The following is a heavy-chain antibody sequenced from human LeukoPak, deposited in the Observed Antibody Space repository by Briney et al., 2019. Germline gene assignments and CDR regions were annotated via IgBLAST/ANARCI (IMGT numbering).Heavy chain of an antibody. D-gene: IGHD2-21*01. J-gene: IGHJ4*02. Sequence: GGSLRLFCAASGFTLRSYALSWVRQAPGKGLEWVSAISVSGNTYHADSVKGRFTISRDSSKNTLYLQMNRLRAEDAAVYYCAKAPVTTCSGAYCYPFDYWGQGTLVTVSS. CDR2: ISVSGNT. V-gene: IGHV3-23*01. CDR3: AKAPVTTCSGAYCYPFDY. CDR1: GFTLRSYA.